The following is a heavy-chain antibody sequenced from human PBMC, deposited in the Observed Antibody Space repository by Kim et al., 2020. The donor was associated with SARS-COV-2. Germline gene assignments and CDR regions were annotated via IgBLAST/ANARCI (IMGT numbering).Heavy chain of an antibody. D-gene: IGHD4-17*01. J-gene: IGHJ4*01. CDR2: ISYDGSNK. Sequence: GGSLRLSCAASGFTFSSYGMHWARQAPGKGLEWVAVISYDGSNKYYADSVKGRFTISRDNSKNTLYLQMNSLRAEDTAVYYCAKDGARYSTVTTQIFDY. V-gene: IGHV3-30*18. CDR1: GFTFSSYG. CDR3: AKDGARYSTVTTQIFDY.